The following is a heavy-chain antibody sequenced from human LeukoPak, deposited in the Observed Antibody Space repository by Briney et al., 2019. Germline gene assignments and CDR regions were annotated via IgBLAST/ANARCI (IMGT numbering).Heavy chain of an antibody. D-gene: IGHD2-2*01. CDR1: GGSISSYY. CDR2: IYYSGST. CDR3: ARYYSSWRYFDY. Sequence: SETLSLTCTVSGGSISSYYWSWIRQPPGKGLEWIGNIYYSGSTYYNPSLKSRVTISVDTSKNQFSLKLSSVTAADTALYYCARYYSSWRYFDYWGQGTLVTVSS. J-gene: IGHJ4*02. V-gene: IGHV4-59*04.